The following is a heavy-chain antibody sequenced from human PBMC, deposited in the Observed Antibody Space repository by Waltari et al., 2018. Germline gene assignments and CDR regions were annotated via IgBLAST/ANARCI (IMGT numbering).Heavy chain of an antibody. CDR2: ISGSRGKT. CDR3: AKWVGWFGESYGMDV. D-gene: IGHD3-10*01. Sequence: EVQLLESGGGWVQPGGSLRLSCAASGFTFSSYAMSWVRQAPGKWLDCVSGISGSRGKTYDADSVKCLFTISRDSSKNTLYLQLNSLRAEDTAVYYCAKWVGWFGESYGMDVWGKGTTVTISS. V-gene: IGHV3-23*01. J-gene: IGHJ6*04. CDR1: GFTFSSYA.